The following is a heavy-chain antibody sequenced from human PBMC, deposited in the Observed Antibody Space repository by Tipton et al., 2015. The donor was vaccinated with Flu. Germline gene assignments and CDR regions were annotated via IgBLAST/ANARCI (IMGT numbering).Heavy chain of an antibody. Sequence: TLSLTCTVSGGSISNGSYYWGWIRQPPGRGLEWIGHIYYTGSTNYNPPLKSRVTMSVDTSTNQLSLKMSSVTAADTAVYYCARLQGGGGYWGTPPRHVESWGQGTLVTVSS. CDR2: IYYTGST. CDR3: ARLQGGGGYWGTPPRHVES. J-gene: IGHJ4*02. D-gene: IGHD7-27*01. V-gene: IGHV4-39*07. CDR1: GGSISNGSYY.